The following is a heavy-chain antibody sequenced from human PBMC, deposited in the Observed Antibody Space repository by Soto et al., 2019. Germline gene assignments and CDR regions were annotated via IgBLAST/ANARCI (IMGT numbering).Heavy chain of an antibody. CDR2: IIPIFGTA. D-gene: IGHD2-2*01. CDR1: GGTFSSYA. CDR3: ARDNGIVVVPAAFYYYYGMDV. V-gene: IGHV1-69*01. J-gene: IGHJ6*02. Sequence: QVQLVQSGAEVKKPGSSVQVSCKASGGTFSSYAISWVRQAPGQGLEWMGGIIPIFGTANYAQKFQGRVTITADESTSTAYMELSSLRSEDTAVYYCARDNGIVVVPAAFYYYYGMDVWGQGTTVTVSS.